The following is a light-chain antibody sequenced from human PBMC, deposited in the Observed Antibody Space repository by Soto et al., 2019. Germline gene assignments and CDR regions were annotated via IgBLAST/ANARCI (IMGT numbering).Light chain of an antibody. CDR3: QQYGSSPRIT. CDR1: QSVSSSY. Sequence: EIVLTQSPGTLSLSPGERATLSCSTSQSVSSSYLAWYQQKPGQAPRLLIYGASSRATGIPDRFSGSGSGTDFTLTISRLEPEDFAVYYCQQYGSSPRITFGQGTRLDIK. CDR2: GAS. V-gene: IGKV3-20*01. J-gene: IGKJ5*01.